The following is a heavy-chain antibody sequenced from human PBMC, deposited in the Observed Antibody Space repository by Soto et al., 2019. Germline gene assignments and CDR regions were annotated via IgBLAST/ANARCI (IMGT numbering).Heavy chain of an antibody. V-gene: IGHV3-23*01. D-gene: IGHD1-20*01. CDR2: ISGSGGST. Sequence: GGSLRLSCAASGFTFSSYAMSWVRQAPGKGMEWVAAISGSGGSTYYADSVKGRFTISRDNSKNTLYLQMNSLRAEDTAVYYCARDGITGTPDEYYFDYWGQGTLVTVSS. CDR1: GFTFSSYA. J-gene: IGHJ4*02. CDR3: ARDGITGTPDEYYFDY.